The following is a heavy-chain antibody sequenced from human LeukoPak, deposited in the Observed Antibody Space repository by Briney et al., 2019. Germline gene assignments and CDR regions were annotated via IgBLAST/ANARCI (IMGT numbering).Heavy chain of an antibody. V-gene: IGHV3-20*04. Sequence: GGSLRLSCAASGFTFDDYGMSWVRQAPGKGLEWVSGTNWNGGSTGYADSVKGRFTISRDNAKNSLYLQMNSLRAEDTALYYCARDSQLYSSGWYPYWGQGTLVTVSS. CDR2: TNWNGGST. J-gene: IGHJ4*02. D-gene: IGHD6-19*01. CDR1: GFTFDDYG. CDR3: ARDSQLYSSGWYPY.